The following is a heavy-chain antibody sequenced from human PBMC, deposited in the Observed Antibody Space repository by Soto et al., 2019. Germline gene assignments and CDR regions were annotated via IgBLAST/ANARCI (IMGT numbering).Heavy chain of an antibody. CDR1: GGSISSYY. V-gene: IGHV4-59*01. J-gene: IGHJ6*02. Sequence: SETLSLTCTVSGGSISSYYWSWIRQPPGKGLEWIGYIYYSGSTNYNPSLKSRVTISVDTSKNQFSLKLSSVTAADTAVYYCARDLGRIAAAGYYYYYGMDVWGQGTTVTVSS. D-gene: IGHD6-13*01. CDR2: IYYSGST. CDR3: ARDLGRIAAAGYYYYYGMDV.